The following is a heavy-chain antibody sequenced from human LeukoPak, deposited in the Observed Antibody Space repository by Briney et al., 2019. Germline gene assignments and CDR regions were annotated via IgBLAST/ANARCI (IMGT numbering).Heavy chain of an antibody. CDR1: GYTFTSYG. CDR2: ISAYNGNT. J-gene: IGHJ1*01. CDR3: ARDPLYCSGGSCYRYFQH. V-gene: IGHV1-18*01. Sequence: EASVKVSCTASGYTFTSYGISWVRQAPGQGLEWMGWISAYNGNTNYAQTLQGRVTMTTDTSTSTAYMELRSLRSDDTAVYYCARDPLYCSGGSCYRYFQHWGQGTLVTVSS. D-gene: IGHD2-15*01.